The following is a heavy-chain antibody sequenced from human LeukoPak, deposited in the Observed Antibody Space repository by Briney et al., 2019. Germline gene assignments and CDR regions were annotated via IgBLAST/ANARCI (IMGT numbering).Heavy chain of an antibody. D-gene: IGHD1-7*01. V-gene: IGHV4-31*03. CDR3: ARVNSGTVDY. CDR2: IHHSGST. J-gene: IGHJ4*02. CDR1: GGSISSGGYY. Sequence: PSETLSLTCTVSGGSISSGGYYWSWIRQHPGMGLEWIGYIHHSGSTCYNPSLKSRVNISVDTSKNQFSLKLSSVTDADTALYYCARVNSGTVDYWGQGTLVIVSS.